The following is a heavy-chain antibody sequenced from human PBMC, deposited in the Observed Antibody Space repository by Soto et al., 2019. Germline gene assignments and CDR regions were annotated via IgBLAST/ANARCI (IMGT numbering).Heavy chain of an antibody. CDR1: GGSISRYY. CDR3: ARVAVAGRANSHFDY. D-gene: IGHD6-19*01. V-gene: IGHV4-4*07. CDR2: SYTSGCT. Sequence: LALTCTVSGGSISRYYGSWIRQPAGKGLEWIGRSYTSGCTNDTPSLRSRVTMPVDTSKNQFSLRLSSVTSPDACVYYFARVAVAGRANSHFDYWGQVTMVTVSS. J-gene: IGHJ4*02.